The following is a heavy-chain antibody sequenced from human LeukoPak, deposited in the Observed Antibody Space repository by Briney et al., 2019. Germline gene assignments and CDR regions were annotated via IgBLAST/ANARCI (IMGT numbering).Heavy chain of an antibody. CDR3: ARHDPVGYQHGMDV. CDR2: IYYTGAT. Sequence: PSETLSLTCTVSGGSISGYFWSCIRQPPGQGLEFIGYIYYTGATLYNPSLKSRVTMSVDPSKNQFSLKLSSVTAADTAVYYCARHDPVGYQHGMDVWGQGTTVTVSS. D-gene: IGHD1-26*01. V-gene: IGHV4-59*08. CDR1: GGSISGYF. J-gene: IGHJ6*02.